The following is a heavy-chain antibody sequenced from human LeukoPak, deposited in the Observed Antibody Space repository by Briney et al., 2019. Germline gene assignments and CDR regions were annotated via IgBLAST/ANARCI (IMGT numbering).Heavy chain of an antibody. V-gene: IGHV3-30*02. CDR1: GFIFINYG. CDR2: VNSDETNQ. J-gene: IGHJ4*02. D-gene: IGHD6-19*01. Sequence: GGSLRLSCATSGFIFINYGMHWVRQAPGRGLEWVASVNSDETNQYYVDSVRGRFFISRDNSKNTFYLQMNSLRPEGTAVYYCAKGYGSGWTFDYWGQGILVTVSS. CDR3: AKGYGSGWTFDY.